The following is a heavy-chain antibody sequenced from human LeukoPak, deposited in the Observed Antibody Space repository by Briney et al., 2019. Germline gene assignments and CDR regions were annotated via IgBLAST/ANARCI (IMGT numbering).Heavy chain of an antibody. Sequence: GGSLRLSCSASGFTFSLFGMNWVRQAPGKGLEWVSSISGAGHHIYYADSIKGRFVISRDNSKKSVFPQMDSLRAEDTGVYYCASLRRQYYYYMDIWGKGTTVIVS. CDR1: GFTFSLFG. CDR3: ASLRRQYYYYMDI. CDR2: ISGAGHHI. D-gene: IGHD3-10*01. J-gene: IGHJ6*03. V-gene: IGHV3-21*01.